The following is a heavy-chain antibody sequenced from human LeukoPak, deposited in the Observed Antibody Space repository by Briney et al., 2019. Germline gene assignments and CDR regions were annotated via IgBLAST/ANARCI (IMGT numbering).Heavy chain of an antibody. CDR1: GFTFSSYE. CDR2: ISSSGSTI. D-gene: IGHD4-17*01. V-gene: IGHV3-48*03. Sequence: QSGGSLRLSCAASGFTFSSYEMNWVRQAPGKGLEWVSYISSSGSTIYYADSVKGRFTISRDNAKNSLYLQMNSLRAEDTAVYYCARVGLRSDYYYYMDVWGKGTTVTISS. J-gene: IGHJ6*03. CDR3: ARVGLRSDYYYYMDV.